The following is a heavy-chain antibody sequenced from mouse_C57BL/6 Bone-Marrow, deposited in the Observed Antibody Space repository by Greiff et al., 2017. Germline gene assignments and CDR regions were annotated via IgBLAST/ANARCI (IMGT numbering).Heavy chain of an antibody. J-gene: IGHJ2*01. CDR1: GFNIKDDY. CDR3: TTRLRSYFDY. CDR2: IDPENGDT. V-gene: IGHV14-4*01. D-gene: IGHD1-1*01. Sequence: VQLQQSGAELVRPGASVKLSCTASGFNIKDDYMHWVKQRPEQGLEWIGWIDPENGDTEYASKFQGKATITADTSSNTAYLQLSSLTSEDTAVYYCTTRLRSYFDYWGQGTTLTVSS.